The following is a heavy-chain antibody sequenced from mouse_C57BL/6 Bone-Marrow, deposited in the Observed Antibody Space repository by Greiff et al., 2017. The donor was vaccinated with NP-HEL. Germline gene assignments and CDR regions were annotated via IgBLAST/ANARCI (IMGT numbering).Heavy chain of an antibody. CDR1: GYTFTSYW. CDR2: IDPSDSET. V-gene: IGHV1-52*01. J-gene: IGHJ1*03. Sequence: QVQLQQPGAELVRPGSSVKLSCKASGYTFTSYWMHWVKQRPIQGLEWIGNIDPSDSETHYNQKFKDKATLTVDKSSSTAYMQLSSLTSEDSAVYYCARRGYSNAWYFDGWGTGTTVTVSS. CDR3: ARRGYSNAWYFDG. D-gene: IGHD2-5*01.